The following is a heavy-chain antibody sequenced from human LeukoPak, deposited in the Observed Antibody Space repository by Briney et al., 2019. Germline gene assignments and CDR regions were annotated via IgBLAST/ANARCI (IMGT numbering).Heavy chain of an antibody. Sequence: ASVKVSCKASGYTFTSYGISWVRQAPGQGLEWMGWISAYNGNTNYAQKLQGRVTMTTDTSTSTAYMELRSLRSDDTAVYYCARWEDIVVVPAVPGAFDVWGQGTMVTVSS. CDR1: GYTFTSYG. CDR3: ARWEDIVVVPAVPGAFDV. J-gene: IGHJ3*01. D-gene: IGHD2-2*01. CDR2: ISAYNGNT. V-gene: IGHV1-18*01.